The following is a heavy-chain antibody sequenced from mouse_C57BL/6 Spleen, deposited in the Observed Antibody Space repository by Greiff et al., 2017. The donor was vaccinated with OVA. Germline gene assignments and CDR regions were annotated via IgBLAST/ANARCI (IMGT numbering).Heavy chain of an antibody. J-gene: IGHJ4*01. Sequence: EVQLVESGPVLARPGASVKMSCKTSGYTFTSYWMHWVKQRPGQGLEWIGAIYPGNSDTSYNQKFKGKAKLTAVTSASTAYMELSSLTNEDSAVYYCTTPTGTNYAMDYWGQGTSVTVSS. CDR3: TTPTGTNYAMDY. D-gene: IGHD4-1*02. CDR1: GYTFTSYW. CDR2: IYPGNSDT. V-gene: IGHV1-5*01.